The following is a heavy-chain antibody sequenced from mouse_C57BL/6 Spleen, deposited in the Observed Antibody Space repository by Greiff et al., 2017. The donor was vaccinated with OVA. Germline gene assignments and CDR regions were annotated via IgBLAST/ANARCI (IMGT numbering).Heavy chain of an antibody. J-gene: IGHJ4*01. D-gene: IGHD4-1*01. V-gene: IGHV1-18*01. CDR1: GYTFTDYN. CDR2: INPNNGGT. Sequence: EVKLMESGPELVKPGASVKIPCKASGYTFTDYNMDWVKQSHGKSLEWIGDINPNNGGTIYNQKFKGKATLTVDKSSSTAYMELRSLTSEDTAVYYCAREELGAMDYWGQGTSVTVSS. CDR3: AREELGAMDY.